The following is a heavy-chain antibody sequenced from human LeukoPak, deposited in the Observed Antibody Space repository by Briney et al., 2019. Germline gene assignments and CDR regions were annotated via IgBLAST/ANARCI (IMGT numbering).Heavy chain of an antibody. CDR3: ARGTYTEMSQIMGHFDC. Sequence: SSETLSLTCAVFGGSFIGYNWNWIRQPPGKGLEWIGEINHSGDTKYIPSLKSRVTISLDTSKNQFSLKLNSVTAADTAVYYCARGTYTEMSQIMGHFDCWGQGTLVTVSS. CDR2: INHSGDT. CDR1: GGSFIGYN. V-gene: IGHV4-34*01. J-gene: IGHJ4*02. D-gene: IGHD5-24*01.